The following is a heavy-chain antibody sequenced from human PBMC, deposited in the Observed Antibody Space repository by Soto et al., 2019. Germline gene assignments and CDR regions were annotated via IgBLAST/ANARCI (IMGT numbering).Heavy chain of an antibody. J-gene: IGHJ5*02. Sequence: GESLKISCAASGFSFIDYAINWVRQVPGRGLEYVAGIGGRGGNAFYADSMKGRFSISRDNSKNTVYLHMHNLRVDDSAMYYCAKARHSGDFAGSYDSWGQGTMVTVSS. CDR1: GFSFIDYA. CDR2: IGGRGGNA. V-gene: IGHV3-23*01. D-gene: IGHD2-21*02. CDR3: AKARHSGDFAGSYDS.